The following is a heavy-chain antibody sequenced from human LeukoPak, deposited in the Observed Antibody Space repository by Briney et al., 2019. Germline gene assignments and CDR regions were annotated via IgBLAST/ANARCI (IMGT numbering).Heavy chain of an antibody. D-gene: IGHD2-15*01. V-gene: IGHV1-2*02. CDR2: INPNSGGT. CDR3: ARGGIISYYMDV. Sequence: ASVKVSCKASVYTFTGYYIHWVRQAPGQGLEWMGWINPNSGGTNYAQKFQGRVTMTRDTSISTAYMELSRLRSDDTAVYYCARGGIISYYMDVWGKGTTVTVSS. J-gene: IGHJ6*03. CDR1: VYTFTGYY.